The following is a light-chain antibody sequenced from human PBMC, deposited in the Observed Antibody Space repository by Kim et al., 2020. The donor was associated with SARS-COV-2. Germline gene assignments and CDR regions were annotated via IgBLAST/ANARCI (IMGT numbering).Light chain of an antibody. CDR2: EVT. J-gene: IGLJ1*01. V-gene: IGLV2-8*01. CDR3: SSYAGSKDAYV. CDR1: SSDIGGYKY. Sequence: QSALTQPPSASGSPGQLVTISCTGTSSDIGGYKYVSWYQQHPGKAPRLIIYEVTKRPSGVRDRFSGSKSGNTASLTVSGLQAEDEAVYYCSSYAGSKDAYVFGGGTTVTVL.